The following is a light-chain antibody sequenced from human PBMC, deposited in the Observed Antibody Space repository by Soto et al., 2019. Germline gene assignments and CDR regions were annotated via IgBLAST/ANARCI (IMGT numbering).Light chain of an antibody. CDR3: QQYNEWPPLT. CDR1: QSVSSY. CDR2: DAS. Sequence: EIVLTQSPATLSLSPGERATLSCWASQSVSSYLAWYQHKPGQAPRLLIYDASNRATGIPARFSGSGSGTEFTLTISSLQSEDFAVYYCQQYNEWPPLTFGGGTKVDIK. V-gene: IGKV3-11*01. J-gene: IGKJ4*01.